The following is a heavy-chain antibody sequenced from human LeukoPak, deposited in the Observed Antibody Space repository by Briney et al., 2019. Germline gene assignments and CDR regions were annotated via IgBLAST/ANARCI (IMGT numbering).Heavy chain of an antibody. J-gene: IGHJ4*02. CDR1: GGTFSSYA. CDR2: IIPIFGTA. CDR3: VRNTFITGAYYFDY. D-gene: IGHD3-22*01. Sequence: SVKVSCKASGGTFSSYAISWVRQAPGQGLEWMGGIIPIFGTANYAQKFQGRVTITADESTSTAYMELSSLRSEDTAVYYCVRNTFITGAYYFDYWGQGTLVTVSS. V-gene: IGHV1-69*13.